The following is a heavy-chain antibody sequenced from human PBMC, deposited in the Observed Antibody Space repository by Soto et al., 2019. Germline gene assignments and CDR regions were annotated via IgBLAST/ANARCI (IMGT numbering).Heavy chain of an antibody. CDR3: AREEGGGGSGNSSSWYRNYYYYYGMDV. CDR2: TYYRSKWYN. D-gene: IGHD6-13*01. Sequence: PSQTLSLTCAISGDSVSSNSAAWNWIRQSPSRGLEWLGRTYYRSKWYNDYAVSVKSRITINPDTSKNQFSLQLNSVTPEDTAVYYCAREEGGGGSGNSSSWYRNYYYYYGMDVWGQGTTVTVSS. J-gene: IGHJ6*02. V-gene: IGHV6-1*01. CDR1: GDSVSSNSAA.